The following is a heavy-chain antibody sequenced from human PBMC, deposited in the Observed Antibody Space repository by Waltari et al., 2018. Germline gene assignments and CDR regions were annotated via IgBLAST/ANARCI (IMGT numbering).Heavy chain of an antibody. CDR1: GGSINSDAHY. D-gene: IGHD3-16*02. J-gene: IGHJ4*02. Sequence: QVQLQESGPGLVKSSQTLSLTCTVSGGSINSDAHYWSWIRQPAGKGLEWIGRIYVGVSTYHSPSFKNRVTFSEDMSKNQFSLRLKSVTAADTAFYYCARESSLGVWGTFRHYYFDSWGQGILVTVSS. CDR3: ARESSLGVWGTFRHYYFDS. CDR2: IYVGVST. V-gene: IGHV4-61*02.